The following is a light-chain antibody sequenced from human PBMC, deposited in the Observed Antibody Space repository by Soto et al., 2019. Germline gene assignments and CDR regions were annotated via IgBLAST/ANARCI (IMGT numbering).Light chain of an antibody. CDR3: QQRSNWPRT. J-gene: IGKJ1*01. Sequence: LTQSPSSLSASVGDRVTITCRASQAITNNLAWYQQKPGNPPRLLIYDASNRATGIPARFSGSGSGTDFTLTISSLEPEDFAVYYCQQRSNWPRTFGQGTKVEIK. V-gene: IGKV3-11*01. CDR1: QAITNN. CDR2: DAS.